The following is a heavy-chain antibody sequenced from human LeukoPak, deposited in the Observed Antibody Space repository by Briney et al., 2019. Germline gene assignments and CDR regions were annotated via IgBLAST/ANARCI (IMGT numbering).Heavy chain of an antibody. Sequence: ASVKVSCKASGYTFTSYGMNWVRQAPGQGLEYMGWIHTITGNPTYAQGFTGRFVFSLDTSVSTAYLQWSSLKASDTAMYYCARVLSGSTLVYYFDYWGQGTLVAVSS. D-gene: IGHD3-10*01. CDR1: GYTFTSYG. V-gene: IGHV7-4-1*02. CDR2: IHTITGNP. J-gene: IGHJ4*02. CDR3: ARVLSGSTLVYYFDY.